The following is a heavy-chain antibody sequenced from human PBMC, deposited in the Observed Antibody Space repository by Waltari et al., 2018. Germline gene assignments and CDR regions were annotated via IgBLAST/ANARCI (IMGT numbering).Heavy chain of an antibody. V-gene: IGHV1-69*05. Sequence: QVLLVQSGADVKKPGASVKVSCKASGYTFTTFGFNWVRQAPGQGLEWMGGIIPIFGTANYAQKFQGRVTITTDESTSTAYMELSSLRSEDTAVYYCARDDWGGMDVWGQGTTVTVSS. CDR2: IIPIFGTA. CDR1: GYTFTTFG. CDR3: ARDDWGGMDV. J-gene: IGHJ6*02. D-gene: IGHD3-9*01.